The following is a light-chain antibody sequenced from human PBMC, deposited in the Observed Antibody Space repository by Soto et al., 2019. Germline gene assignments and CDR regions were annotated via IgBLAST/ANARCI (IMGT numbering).Light chain of an antibody. J-gene: IGKJ2*01. CDR2: VAS. V-gene: IGKV3-20*01. Sequence: EIVLTQSLGTLSLSPGERATLACRASQSVTRSYLAWYQQKPGQAPRLLIYVASSSATGIPDRLSGSGSVTDFTLTISSLEPEYFAVYYCQPYENSPYSFGQGTKLEIK. CDR1: QSVTRSY. CDR3: QPYENSPYS.